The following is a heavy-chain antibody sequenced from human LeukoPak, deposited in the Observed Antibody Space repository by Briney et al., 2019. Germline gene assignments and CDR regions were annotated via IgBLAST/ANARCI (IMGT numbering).Heavy chain of an antibody. Sequence: SETLSLTCTVSGGSISSYYLSWIRQPPGKGLEWIGYIYYSGSTNYNPSLKSRVTISVDTSKNQFSLKLSSVTAADTAVYYCARHDSSGYYYYGMDVWGQGTTVTVSS. CDR1: GGSISSYY. J-gene: IGHJ6*02. V-gene: IGHV4-59*08. CDR2: IYYSGST. CDR3: ARHDSSGYYYYGMDV. D-gene: IGHD3-22*01.